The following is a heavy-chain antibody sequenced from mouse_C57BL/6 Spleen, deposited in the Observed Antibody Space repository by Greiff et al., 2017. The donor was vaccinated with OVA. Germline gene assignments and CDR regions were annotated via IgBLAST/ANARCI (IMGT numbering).Heavy chain of an antibody. V-gene: IGHV1-4*01. CDR3: ARGADYDNYYAMDY. CDR1: GYTFTSYT. CDR2: INPSSGYT. J-gene: IGHJ4*01. D-gene: IGHD2-4*01. Sequence: VQLVESGAELARPGASVKMSCKASGYTFTSYTMHWVKQRPGQGLEWIGYINPSSGYTKYNQKFKDKATLTADKSSSTAYMQLSSLTSEDSAVYYCARGADYDNYYAMDYWGQGTSVTVSS.